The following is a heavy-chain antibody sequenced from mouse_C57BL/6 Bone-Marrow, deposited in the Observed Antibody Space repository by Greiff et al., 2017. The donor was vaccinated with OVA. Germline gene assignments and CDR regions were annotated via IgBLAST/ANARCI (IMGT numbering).Heavy chain of an antibody. CDR1: GYTFTSYW. Sequence: VQLQQPGAELVKPGASVKLSCKASGYTFTSYWMHWVKQRPGQGLEWIGMIHPNSGSTNYNEKFKSKATLTVDKSSSTAYMQLSSLTSEDSAVYYCARWPYDYDFDYWGQGTTLTVSS. V-gene: IGHV1-64*01. CDR3: ARWPYDYDFDY. CDR2: IHPNSGST. D-gene: IGHD2-4*01. J-gene: IGHJ2*01.